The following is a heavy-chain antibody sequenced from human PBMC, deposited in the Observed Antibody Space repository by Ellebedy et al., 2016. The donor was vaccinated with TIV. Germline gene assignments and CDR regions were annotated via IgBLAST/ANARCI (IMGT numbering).Heavy chain of an antibody. CDR2: ISDHGRFK. V-gene: IGHV3-64D*09. CDR1: GFTFSSYA. CDR3: ARSGELDS. J-gene: IGHJ4*02. D-gene: IGHD1-26*01. Sequence: PGGSLRLSCSVSGFTFSSYAMHWVRQAPGKGLEYVSSISDHGRFKYYADSVKGRFIISRDNSRNTLSLQMSSLRSEDTAVYYCARSGELDSWGQGPWSPSPQ.